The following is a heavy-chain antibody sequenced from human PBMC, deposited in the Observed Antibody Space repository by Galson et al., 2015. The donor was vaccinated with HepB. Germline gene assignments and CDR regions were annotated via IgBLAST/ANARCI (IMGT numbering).Heavy chain of an antibody. Sequence: SVKVSCKASGYTFTSYGISWVRQAPGQGLEWMGWISAYNGNTNYAQKLQGRVTMTTDTSTSTAYMELRSLRSDDTAVYYCARDLGGYYSSGWYSGRRYFDYWGQGTLVTVSS. CDR2: ISAYNGNT. D-gene: IGHD6-19*01. CDR3: ARDLGGYYSSGWYSGRRYFDY. V-gene: IGHV1-18*01. J-gene: IGHJ4*02. CDR1: GYTFTSYG.